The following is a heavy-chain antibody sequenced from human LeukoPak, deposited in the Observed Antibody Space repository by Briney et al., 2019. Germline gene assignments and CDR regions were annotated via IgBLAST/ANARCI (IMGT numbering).Heavy chain of an antibody. V-gene: IGHV3-7*01. CDR2: INREGTEK. D-gene: IGHD2/OR15-2a*01. J-gene: IGHJ6*02. CDR3: GRYLYAYGLDV. CDR1: GFTFTTNW. Sequence: GESLRLSCEASSGFTFTTNWMAWVRQAPGKGLEWVATINREGTEKNYVDSVRGRFTVSRDNAKDSLSLQMNSLRAEDTAVYYCGRYLYAYGLDVWGLGTTVTVSS.